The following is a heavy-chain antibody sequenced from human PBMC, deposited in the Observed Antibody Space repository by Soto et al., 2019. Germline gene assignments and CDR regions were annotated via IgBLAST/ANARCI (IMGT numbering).Heavy chain of an antibody. CDR2: MNPNSGNT. D-gene: IGHD5-12*01. CDR3: ANDPGYSLDY. V-gene: IGHV1-8*01. CDR1: GYTFTSYH. Sequence: GASVKVSCKGSGYTFTSYHINWVRQATGQGLEWMGWMNPNSGNTGYAQTLQGRVTMTTDTSTSTAYMEVRSLRFDDTAVYYCANDPGYSLDYWGQGTQVTVSS. J-gene: IGHJ4*02.